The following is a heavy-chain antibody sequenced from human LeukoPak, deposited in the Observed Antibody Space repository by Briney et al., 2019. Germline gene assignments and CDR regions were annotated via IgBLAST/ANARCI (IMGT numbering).Heavy chain of an antibody. D-gene: IGHD2-2*01. CDR3: ARDWLTCVELSSTSCHGPYYYGMDV. CDR1: GYTFTSYG. CDR2: ISAYNGNT. Sequence: ASVKVSCKASGYTFTSYGISWVRQAPGQGLEWMGWISAYNGNTNYAQKLQGRDTMTTDTSTSTAYMELRSLRSDDTAVYYCARDWLTCVELSSTSCHGPYYYGMDVWGQGTTVTVSS. V-gene: IGHV1-18*01. J-gene: IGHJ6*02.